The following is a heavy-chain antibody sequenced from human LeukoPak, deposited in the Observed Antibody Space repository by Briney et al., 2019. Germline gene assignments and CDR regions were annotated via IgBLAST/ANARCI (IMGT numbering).Heavy chain of an antibody. CDR3: ATQAEGYNSYFDY. V-gene: IGHV3-53*01. D-gene: IGHD5-24*01. CDR1: GLTVDSNY. J-gene: IGHJ4*02. Sequence: GGSLRLSCAASGLTVDSNYLSWVRQAPGKGLEWVSTIYTGGNTYYAASVKGRFTISRDFSKNTVFLHMNSLRAEDTAMYYCATQAEGYNSYFDYWGQGTLVTVSS. CDR2: IYTGGNT.